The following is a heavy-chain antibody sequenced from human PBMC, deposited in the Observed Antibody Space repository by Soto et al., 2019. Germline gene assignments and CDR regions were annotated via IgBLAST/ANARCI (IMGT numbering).Heavy chain of an antibody. V-gene: IGHV3-74*01. CDR2: INSDGSST. Sequence: EVQLVESGGALVQPGGSLRLSCAASGFTFSSYWMHWVRQAPGKGLVWVSRINSDGSSTSYADSVKGRFTISRDNAKNTLYLQMNSLSAGDTDVYYCARGGGYSYGSNDYWGQGTLVAVSS. CDR1: GFTFSSYW. D-gene: IGHD5-18*01. J-gene: IGHJ4*02. CDR3: ARGGGYSYGSNDY.